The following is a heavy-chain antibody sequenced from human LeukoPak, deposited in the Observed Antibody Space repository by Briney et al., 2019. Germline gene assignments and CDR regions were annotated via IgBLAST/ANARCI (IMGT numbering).Heavy chain of an antibody. D-gene: IGHD3-10*01. V-gene: IGHV3-21*01. CDR1: GFTFSSYS. CDR3: ARGPDYYGSGYFDY. J-gene: IGHJ4*02. Sequence: PGGSLRLSCAASGFTFSSYSMNWVRQAPGKGLEWVSSISSSSSYIYYADSVKGRFTISRDNAKNSLYLQMNSLRAEDTAVYYCARGPDYYGSGYFDYWGQGTLVTVSS. CDR2: ISSSSSYI.